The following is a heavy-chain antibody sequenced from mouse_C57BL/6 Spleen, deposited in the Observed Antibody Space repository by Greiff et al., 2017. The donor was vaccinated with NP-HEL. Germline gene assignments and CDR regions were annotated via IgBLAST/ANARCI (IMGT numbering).Heavy chain of an antibody. CDR2: IDPEDGET. D-gene: IGHD2-4*01. CDR3: ASPLYDYDGAWFAY. Sequence: DVKLVESGAELVKPGASVKLSCTASGFNIKDYYMHWVKQRTEQGLEWIGRIDPEDGETKYAPKFQGKATITADTSSNTAYLQLSSLTSEDTAVYYCASPLYDYDGAWFAYWGQGTLVTVSA. CDR1: GFNIKDYY. V-gene: IGHV14-2*01. J-gene: IGHJ3*01.